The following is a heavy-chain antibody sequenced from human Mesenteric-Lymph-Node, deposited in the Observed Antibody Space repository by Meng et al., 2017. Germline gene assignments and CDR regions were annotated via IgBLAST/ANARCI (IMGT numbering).Heavy chain of an antibody. V-gene: IGHV4-34*01. J-gene: IGHJ4*02. CDR1: GGSFSGYF. CDR3: ARVRARHYGDFPYYFDY. D-gene: IGHD4-17*01. Sequence: SETLSLTCVVYGGSFSGYFWGWIRQPPGKGLEWIVSMYSTGSTYYNPSLKSRLTISVDTSKNQFSLKVKSVTAADTAVYYCARVRARHYGDFPYYFDYWGQGTLVTVSS. CDR2: MYSTGST.